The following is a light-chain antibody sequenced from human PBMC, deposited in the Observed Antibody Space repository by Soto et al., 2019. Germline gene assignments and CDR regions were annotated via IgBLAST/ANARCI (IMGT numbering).Light chain of an antibody. CDR3: QQYVTSPPGYT. Sequence: EVVLTQSPGTLSLSPGERATLSCRTSQTVSSSYYLDWYQQKPGQAPRLLISGASNRASGVADRFSSGGSGTDFTLTISRLEPEDFAVYYCQQYVTSPPGYTFGQGTKLRIK. CDR2: GAS. CDR1: QTVSSSYY. V-gene: IGKV3-20*01. J-gene: IGKJ2*01.